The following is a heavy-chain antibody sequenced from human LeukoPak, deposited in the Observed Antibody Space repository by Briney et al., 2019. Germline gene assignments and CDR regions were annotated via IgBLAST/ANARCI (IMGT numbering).Heavy chain of an antibody. CDR2: INIDGSST. CDR1: GFSFSSYW. V-gene: IGHV3-74*01. J-gene: IGHJ4*02. D-gene: IGHD4-17*01. CDR3: VRDDYGGGWYMARY. Sequence: PGGSLRLSCAASGFSFSSYWMHWVRQAPGKGLVWVSRINIDGSSTSYADSVKGQFTISRDNAKNTLCLQMNTLRAEDTAMYYCVRDDYGGGWYMARYWGQGTLVTVSS.